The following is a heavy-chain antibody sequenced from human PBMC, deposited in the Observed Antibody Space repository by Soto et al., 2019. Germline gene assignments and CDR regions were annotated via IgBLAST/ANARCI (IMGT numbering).Heavy chain of an antibody. CDR2: IYSDGSQQ. CDR3: ARNRRVIPDADMDY. CDR1: GFTFSMYG. D-gene: IGHD2-21*01. Sequence: QVQLVESGGGVVQPGSSLRLSCEASGFTFSMYGMHWVRQAPGKGLEWVGVIYSDGSQQYYGDSVKGRFTISRDNSNKRVYLQMPGLGLDDSALYYCARNRRVIPDADMDYWGQGVLVTVSS. J-gene: IGHJ4*02. V-gene: IGHV3-30*03.